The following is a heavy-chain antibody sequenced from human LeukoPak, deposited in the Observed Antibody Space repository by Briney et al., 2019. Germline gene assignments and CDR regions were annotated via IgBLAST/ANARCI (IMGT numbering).Heavy chain of an antibody. V-gene: IGHV3-23*01. CDR1: GFTFSSYA. CDR3: AKEPLFSSGWYVY. Sequence: GGSLRLSCAASGFTFSSYAMSWVRQAPGKGLEWVSSISGSGGSTYYADSVKGRFTISRDNSKNTLHLQMNSLRAEDTAVYYCAKEPLFSSGWYVYWGQGTLVTVSS. CDR2: ISGSGGST. J-gene: IGHJ4*02. D-gene: IGHD6-19*01.